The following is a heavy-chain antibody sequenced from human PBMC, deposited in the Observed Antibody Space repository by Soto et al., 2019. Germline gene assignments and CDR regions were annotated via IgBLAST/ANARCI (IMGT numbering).Heavy chain of an antibody. J-gene: IGHJ1*01. Sequence: PGGSLRLSCAASGFTFSSYGMHWVRQAPGKGLEWVAVISYDGSNKYYADSVKGRFTISRDNSKNTLYLQMNSLRAEDTAVYYCAKARGDDSSGYYSEYFQHWGQGTLVTVSS. V-gene: IGHV3-30*18. CDR2: ISYDGSNK. D-gene: IGHD3-22*01. CDR1: GFTFSSYG. CDR3: AKARGDDSSGYYSEYFQH.